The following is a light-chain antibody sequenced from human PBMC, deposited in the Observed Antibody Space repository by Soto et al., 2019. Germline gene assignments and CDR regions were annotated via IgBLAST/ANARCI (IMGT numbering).Light chain of an antibody. Sequence: DIQMTQSPSTLSASVGDRVTITCRASQSISSWLAWYQQKPGKAPKLLIYKASSLESGVLSRFSGSGSGTEFTLTISSLQPDDFATYYCQHYNSYPWTFGQGTKVEIK. CDR1: QSISSW. CDR3: QHYNSYPWT. CDR2: KAS. V-gene: IGKV1-5*03. J-gene: IGKJ1*01.